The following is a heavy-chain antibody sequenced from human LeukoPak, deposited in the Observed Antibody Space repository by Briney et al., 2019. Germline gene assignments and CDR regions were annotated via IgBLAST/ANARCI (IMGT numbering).Heavy chain of an antibody. V-gene: IGHV3-7*01. CDR2: IKQDGSEK. Sequence: GGSLRLSCAASGSTFSSYAMHWVRQAPGKGLEWVANIKQDGSEKYYVDSVKGRFTISRDNAKNSLYLQMNSLRAEDTAVYYCARDCSSTSCYRFGPGDAFDIWGQGTMVTVSS. J-gene: IGHJ3*02. D-gene: IGHD2-2*01. CDR3: ARDCSSTSCYRFGPGDAFDI. CDR1: GSTFSSYA.